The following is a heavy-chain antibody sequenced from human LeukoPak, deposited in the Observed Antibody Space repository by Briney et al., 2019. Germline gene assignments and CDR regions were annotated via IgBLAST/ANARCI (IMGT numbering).Heavy chain of an antibody. J-gene: IGHJ5*02. CDR1: GYTFTSYG. V-gene: IGHV1-18*01. CDR3: ARDLSRPAASGSDWFDP. D-gene: IGHD2-2*01. CDR2: ISAYNGNT. Sequence: GASVKVSCKASGYTFTSYGISWVRQAPGQGLEWMGWISAYNGNTNYAQKLQGRVTMTTDTSTSTAYMELRSLRSDDTAVYYCARDLSRPAASGSDWFDPWGQGTLVTVSS.